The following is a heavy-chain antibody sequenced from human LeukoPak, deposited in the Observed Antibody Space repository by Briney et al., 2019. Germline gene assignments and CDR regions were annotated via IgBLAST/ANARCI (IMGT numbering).Heavy chain of an antibody. CDR3: VRESRPGGAMGLYHNLDY. CDR1: GFTFSNYW. J-gene: IGHJ4*02. Sequence: GGSLRLSCVVSGFTFSNYWMHWVRQAPGKGLEWVANIKEDGTEKNLVNSVKGRFTISRDNTKNLLFLEMNNLRGDDTAIYYCVRESRPGGAMGLYHNLDYWGQGTLVAVSS. D-gene: IGHD1-1*01. V-gene: IGHV3-7*01. CDR2: IKEDGTEK.